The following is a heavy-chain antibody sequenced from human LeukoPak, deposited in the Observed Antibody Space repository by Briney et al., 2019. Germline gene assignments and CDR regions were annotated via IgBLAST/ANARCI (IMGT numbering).Heavy chain of an antibody. CDR1: GYSISSGYY. J-gene: IGHJ5*02. Sequence: SETLSLTCTVSGYSISSGYYWGWIRQPPGKGLEWIGSIYHSGSTYYNPSLKSRVTISVDTSKNQFSLKLSSVTAADTAVYYCARDLTVVVPAAILEEYNWFGPWGQGTLVTVSS. D-gene: IGHD2-2*01. CDR2: IYHSGST. CDR3: ARDLTVVVPAAILEEYNWFGP. V-gene: IGHV4-38-2*02.